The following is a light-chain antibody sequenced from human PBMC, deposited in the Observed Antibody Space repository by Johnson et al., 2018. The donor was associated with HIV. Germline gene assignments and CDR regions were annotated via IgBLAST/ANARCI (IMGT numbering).Light chain of an antibody. J-gene: IGLJ1*01. CDR3: GAWDSSLSGFV. V-gene: IGLV1-51*01. CDR1: SSNIGSNY. CDR2: DSN. Sequence: QSVLTQPPSLSAPPGQNITISCSGNSSNIGSNYVSWYQQLPGTAPKLLIYDSNKRPSGIPDRFFGSKSGTSATLGITGLQTGDEADYYCGAWDSSLSGFVFGTGTMVTVL.